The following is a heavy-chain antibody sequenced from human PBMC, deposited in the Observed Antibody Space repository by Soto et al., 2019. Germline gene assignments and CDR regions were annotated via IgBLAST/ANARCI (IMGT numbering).Heavy chain of an antibody. Sequence: SETLSLTCAVYGGSFSGYYWSWIRQPPGKGLEWIGEINHSGSTNYNPSLKSRVTISVDTSKNQFSLKLSSVTAAGTAVYYCARGGLRFLMNREYFQHWGQGTLVTVSS. CDR1: GGSFSGYY. J-gene: IGHJ1*01. V-gene: IGHV4-34*01. CDR2: INHSGST. CDR3: ARGGLRFLMNREYFQH. D-gene: IGHD3-3*01.